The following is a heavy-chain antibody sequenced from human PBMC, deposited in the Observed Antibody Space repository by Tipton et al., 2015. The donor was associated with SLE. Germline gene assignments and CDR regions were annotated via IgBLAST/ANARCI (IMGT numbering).Heavy chain of an antibody. CDR2: VYHSGNT. D-gene: IGHD4-11*01. Sequence: TLSLTCTVSGGSIRSSFWSWIRQSPGKGLEWIGSVYHSGNTYYNPSLKSRVTISVDTSKNQFSLKLSSVIVADTAVYYCTRDRGGDYSQYYFYYMDVWGKGTTVTVSS. CDR3: TRDRGGDYSQYYFYYMDV. CDR1: GGSIRSSF. V-gene: IGHV4-59*12. J-gene: IGHJ6*03.